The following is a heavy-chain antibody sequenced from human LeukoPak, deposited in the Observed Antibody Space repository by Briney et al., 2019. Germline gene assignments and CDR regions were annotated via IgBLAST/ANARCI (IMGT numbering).Heavy chain of an antibody. CDR1: GFTFSAYA. Sequence: GGSLRLSCAASGFTFSAYAMHWVRQAPGKGLEWVALISYDGSDKYYAGSVKGRFTISRDNSKNTLYLQMNSLRADDTAVYYCAKSLRGTGLDAFDIWGQWTMVTVSS. CDR3: AKSLRGTGLDAFDI. CDR2: ISYDGSDK. J-gene: IGHJ3*02. V-gene: IGHV3-30*18. D-gene: IGHD2-8*02.